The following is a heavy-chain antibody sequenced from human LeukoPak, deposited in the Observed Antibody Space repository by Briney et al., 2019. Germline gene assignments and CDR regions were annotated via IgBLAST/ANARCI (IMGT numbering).Heavy chain of an antibody. CDR1: GYTFTGYY. V-gene: IGHV1-2*02. CDR2: INPNSGGT. J-gene: IGHJ4*02. CDR3: ARSCSQGFWTSAFDY. Sequence: GASVKVSCKASGYTFTGYYMHWVRQAPGQGLEWIGWINPNSGGTNYAQKFQGRVTMTRDTSISTAYMELSRLRSDDTAVYYCARSCSQGFWTSAFDYWGQGTLFTVSS. D-gene: IGHD3/OR15-3a*01.